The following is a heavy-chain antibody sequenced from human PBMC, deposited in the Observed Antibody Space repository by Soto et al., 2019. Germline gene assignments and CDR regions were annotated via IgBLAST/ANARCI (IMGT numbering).Heavy chain of an antibody. D-gene: IGHD3-3*01. Sequence: ESGGGLVQPGGSLRLSCAASGFSITNTWMHWVRQAPGKGLEWVGRVKSKADGGTADYAAPVKGRFTVSRDDSKNTQYLQMNSLKMEDTAVYYCNSYHAFWGGHTPLWGQGTLVTVSS. V-gene: IGHV3-15*07. CDR2: VKSKADGGTA. CDR3: NSYHAFWGGHTPL. J-gene: IGHJ4*02. CDR1: GFSITNTW.